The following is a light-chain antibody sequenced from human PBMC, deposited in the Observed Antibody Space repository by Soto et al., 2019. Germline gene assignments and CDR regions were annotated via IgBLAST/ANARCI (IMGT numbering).Light chain of an antibody. V-gene: IGKV3-15*01. CDR2: GAS. J-gene: IGKJ1*01. Sequence: VLTQSPATLSVSPGERATLSCRASQNVGSNLAWYQHKPGQAPRLLISGASTRATGVPDRFSGSGSETEFALTICSLQSEDFTVYFCQQYNNRPQTFGQGTKVDIK. CDR1: QNVGSN. CDR3: QQYNNRPQT.